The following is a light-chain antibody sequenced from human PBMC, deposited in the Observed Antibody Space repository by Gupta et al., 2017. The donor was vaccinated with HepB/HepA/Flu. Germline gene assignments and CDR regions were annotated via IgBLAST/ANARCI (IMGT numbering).Light chain of an antibody. CDR2: EVS. CDR3: CSYAGSSTLV. Sequence: QSALTQPASVSGSPGQSITISCTVPSSDVGSYNLVSWYQQHPGKAPKLMIYEVSKRPSGVSNRFSGSKSGNTASLTISGLQAEDEADYYCCSYAGSSTLVFGGGTKLTVL. J-gene: IGLJ2*01. CDR1: SSDVGSYNL. V-gene: IGLV2-23*02.